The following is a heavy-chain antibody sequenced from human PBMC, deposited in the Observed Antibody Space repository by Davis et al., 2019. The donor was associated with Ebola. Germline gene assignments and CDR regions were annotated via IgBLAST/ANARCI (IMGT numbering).Heavy chain of an antibody. D-gene: IGHD3-10*01. CDR1: AYTFTSYD. CDR2: MNTNSGNT. CDR3: ARSITMVRGVSWFDP. J-gene: IGHJ5*02. Sequence: ASVLVSCKASAYTFTSYDINWLRHATGQGLQWMGWMNTNSGNTGYAQKFQGRVTMTRNTSISTSYMELSSLRSEDTAVYYCARSITMVRGVSWFDPWGQGTLVTVSS. V-gene: IGHV1-8*01.